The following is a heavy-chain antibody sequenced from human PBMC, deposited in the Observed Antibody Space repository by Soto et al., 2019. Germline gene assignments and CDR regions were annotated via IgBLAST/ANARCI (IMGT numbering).Heavy chain of an antibody. CDR3: ARDRPGSQHYFDY. CDR2: IDMDGSST. J-gene: IGHJ4*02. V-gene: IGHV3-74*01. CDR1: GFIFSSDW. Sequence: EVQLVESGGGLVQPGGSLRLSCAASGFIFSSDWMHWVLQAPGKGLVWISRIDMDGSSTSYADSVKGRFTISRDNAENTLYLQMNSLRAEDTAVYYSARDRPGSQHYFDYWGQGILVTVSS. D-gene: IGHD3-10*01.